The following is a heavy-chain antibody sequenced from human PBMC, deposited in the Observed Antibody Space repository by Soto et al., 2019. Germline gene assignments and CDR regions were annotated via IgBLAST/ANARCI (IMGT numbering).Heavy chain of an antibody. D-gene: IGHD2-15*01. CDR1: GFSFSDHY. V-gene: IGHV3-72*01. CDR3: ARGGSQPGPHYQYGMDV. CDR2: IRNKANRYTT. J-gene: IGHJ6*02. Sequence: EVQLVESGGGLVQPGGSLRLSCAASGFSFSDHYMDWVRQAPGKELEWVGSIRNKANRYTTEYAASVKGRFTISRDDSKISLYLQMNSLKTEDTAVYYCARGGSQPGPHYQYGMDVWGQGTTVTVSS.